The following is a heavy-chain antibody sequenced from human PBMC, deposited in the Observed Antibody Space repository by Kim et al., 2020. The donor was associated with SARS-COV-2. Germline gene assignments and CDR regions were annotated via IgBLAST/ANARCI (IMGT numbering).Heavy chain of an antibody. D-gene: IGHD3-3*01. Sequence: SVKGRFTISRDNAKNSLYLQMNSLRAEDTAVYYCARYFWSGYSYYYYYMDVWGKGTTVTVSS. CDR3: ARYFWSGYSYYYYYMDV. J-gene: IGHJ6*03. V-gene: IGHV3-48*03.